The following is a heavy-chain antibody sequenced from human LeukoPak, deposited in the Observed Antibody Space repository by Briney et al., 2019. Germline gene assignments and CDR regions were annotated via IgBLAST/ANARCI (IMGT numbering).Heavy chain of an antibody. D-gene: IGHD5-18*01. CDR2: IYHTGTT. V-gene: IGHV4-38-2*02. CDR3: ARDDSTYGYAGGNYFDS. Sequence: SETLSLTCIVSGFSISIGYYWGWIRQPPGKGLECIGTIYHTGTTYYNPSLKSRVTISVDTSKNQFSLKLSSVTAADTAVYYCARDDSTYGYAGGNYFDSWGQGTLVTVSS. CDR1: GFSISIGYY. J-gene: IGHJ4*02.